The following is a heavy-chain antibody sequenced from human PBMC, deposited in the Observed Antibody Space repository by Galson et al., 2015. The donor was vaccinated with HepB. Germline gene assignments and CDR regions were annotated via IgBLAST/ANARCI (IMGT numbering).Heavy chain of an antibody. J-gene: IGHJ4*02. CDR3: ARAIKGTGYYVLGY. CDR2: IIPILGIA. Sequence: SVKVSCKASGGTFSSYTISWVRQAPGQGLEWMGRIIPILGIANYAQKFQGRVTITADKSTSTAYMELSSLRSEDTAVYYCARAIKGTGYYVLGYWGQGTLVTVSS. D-gene: IGHD3/OR15-3a*01. V-gene: IGHV1-69*02. CDR1: GGTFSSYT.